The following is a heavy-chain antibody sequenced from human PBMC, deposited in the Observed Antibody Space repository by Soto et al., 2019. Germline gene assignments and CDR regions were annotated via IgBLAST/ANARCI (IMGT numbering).Heavy chain of an antibody. CDR1: GFTFSSYA. V-gene: IGHV3-64*01. CDR3: ARPKDYDDCIDS. J-gene: IGHJ4*02. D-gene: IGHD3-22*01. Sequence: GGSLRLSCAASGFTFSSYAMHWVRQAPGKGLEYVSAISSNGGSTYYANSVKGRFTISRDNSKNTLYLQMGSLRAEDMAVYYCARPKDYDDCIDSWGQGTLVTVSS. CDR2: ISSNGGST.